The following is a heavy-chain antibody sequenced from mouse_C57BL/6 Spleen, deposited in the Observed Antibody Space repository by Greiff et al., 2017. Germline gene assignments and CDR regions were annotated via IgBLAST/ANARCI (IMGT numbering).Heavy chain of an antibody. V-gene: IGHV5-17*01. J-gene: IGHJ2*01. CDR3: ARPFGTTVEDDY. CDR1: GFTFSDYG. D-gene: IGHD1-1*01. Sequence: EVKLMESGGGLVKPGGSLKLSCAASGFTFSDYGMHWVRQAPEKGLEWVAYISSGSSTIYYADTVKGRFTISRDNAKNTLFLQMTSLRSEDTAMYYCARPFGTTVEDDYWGQGTTLTVSS. CDR2: ISSGSSTI.